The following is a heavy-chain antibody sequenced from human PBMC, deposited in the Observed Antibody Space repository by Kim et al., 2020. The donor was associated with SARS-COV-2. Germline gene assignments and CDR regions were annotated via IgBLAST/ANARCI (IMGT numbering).Heavy chain of an antibody. Sequence: GESLKISCETSGYIFTNYWIIWVRQMPGKGLEWVGNIDPSGSYANYSPSFRGRVTISAAKYISTTYLQWGSLKASDAAIYYCARLKFYTLGCSRNRPDYWGQGTLVTVSS. CDR3: ARLKFYTLGCSRNRPDY. CDR2: IDPSGSYA. CDR1: GYIFTNYW. D-gene: IGHD3-16*01. V-gene: IGHV5-10-1*01. J-gene: IGHJ4*02.